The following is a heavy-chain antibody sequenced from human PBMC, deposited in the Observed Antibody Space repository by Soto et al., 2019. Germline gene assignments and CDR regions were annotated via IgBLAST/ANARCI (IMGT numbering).Heavy chain of an antibody. CDR2: INPILSMS. J-gene: IGHJ4*02. CDR1: GDTFTFYS. D-gene: IGHD3-10*01. CDR3: ASSYGSGYRAFDY. V-gene: IGHV1-69*02. Sequence: QVQLVQSGAEVKKPGSSVRVSCKASGDTFTFYSINWVRQAPGLGLEWMGRINPILSMSNYAQRFQGRVTMTAGKSTSTAYMELSSLRSEDTARYYCASSYGSGYRAFDYWGQGALVTVSS.